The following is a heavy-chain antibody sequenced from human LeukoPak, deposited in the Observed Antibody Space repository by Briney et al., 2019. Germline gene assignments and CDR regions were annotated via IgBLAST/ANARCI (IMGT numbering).Heavy chain of an antibody. Sequence: GGSLRLSCSASGFTFSSYAMHWVRQAPGKGLEYVSAISSNGGSTYYADSVKGRFTISRDNSKNTLYLQMSSLRAEDTAVYYCARGYYSSSRFDSWGQGTLVTVSS. CDR1: GFTFSSYA. CDR2: ISSNGGST. D-gene: IGHD6-13*01. CDR3: ARGYYSSSRFDS. J-gene: IGHJ4*02. V-gene: IGHV3-64D*06.